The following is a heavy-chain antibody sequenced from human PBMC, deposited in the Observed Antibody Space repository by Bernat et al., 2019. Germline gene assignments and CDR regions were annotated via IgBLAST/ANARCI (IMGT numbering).Heavy chain of an antibody. CDR2: ISYDGSNK. Sequence: QVQLVESGGGVVQPGRSLRLSCAASGFTFSSYGMHWVRQAPGKGLEWVAVISYDGSNKYYADSVKGRFTISRDNSKNTLYLQMNSLRAEDTAVYYCAKIGYGVNYYYYYYYMDVWGKGTTVTVSS. D-gene: IGHD4-17*01. CDR1: GFTFSSYG. V-gene: IGHV3-30*18. CDR3: AKIGYGVNYYYYYYYMDV. J-gene: IGHJ6*03.